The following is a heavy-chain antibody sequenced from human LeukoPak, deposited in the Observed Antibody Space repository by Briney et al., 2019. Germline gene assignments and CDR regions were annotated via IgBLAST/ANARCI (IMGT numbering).Heavy chain of an antibody. CDR2: IYYIGST. J-gene: IGHJ5*02. V-gene: IGHV4-59*01. Sequence: SETLSLTCTVSGGSISSYYWNWIRQPPGKGLEWSGHIYYIGSTDYNPSLKSRVTISVDTSKNQFSLKLSSVTAADTAVYYCARAGRSSSWRNWFDPWGQGTLVTVSS. CDR1: GGSISSYY. CDR3: ARAGRSSSWRNWFDP. D-gene: IGHD6-13*01.